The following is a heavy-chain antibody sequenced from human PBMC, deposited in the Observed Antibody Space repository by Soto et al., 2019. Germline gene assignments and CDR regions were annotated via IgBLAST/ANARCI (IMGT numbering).Heavy chain of an antibody. J-gene: IGHJ4*02. CDR2: VNRHGTDT. CDR3: ATEGAKTTWNFDY. Sequence: GGSLRLSCAVSGFTLRPNGMSWVRQAPGKGLECVAGVNRHGTDTYYANSVRGRFIISRDDSRKTVSLDMNSLRGEDSAVYYCATEGAKTTWNFDYWGQGTVVTVSS. V-gene: IGHV3-23*05. CDR1: GFTLRPNG. D-gene: IGHD1-1*01.